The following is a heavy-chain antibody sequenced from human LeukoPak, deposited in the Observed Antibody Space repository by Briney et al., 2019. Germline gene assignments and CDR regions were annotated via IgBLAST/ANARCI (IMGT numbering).Heavy chain of an antibody. CDR1: GXTFSSYG. Sequence: GGSLRLSCAASGXTFSSYGVHWVRQAPGKGLEWVAVIWYDGRNKYYADSVKGRFTASRDNSKNTLYLQMNSLRVEDTAVYYCAKLGCSSTRCYINYWGQGTLVTVSS. CDR3: AKLGCSSTRCYINY. J-gene: IGHJ4*02. V-gene: IGHV3-33*03. CDR2: IWYDGRNK. D-gene: IGHD2-2*01.